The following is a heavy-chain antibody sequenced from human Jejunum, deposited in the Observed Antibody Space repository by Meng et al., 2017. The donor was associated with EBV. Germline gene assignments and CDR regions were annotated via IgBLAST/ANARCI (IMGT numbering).Heavy chain of an antibody. CDR3: VGEIVAPYSFDQ. Sequence: QVQLVTSGAEVKKPGASVKLSRKTTGYTFIDYHVHWVRQAPGQGLEWMGILNPNNGATSYAQRIRGRVTMTRDTSTSTVYMELSSLRSEDTALYYCVGEIVAPYSFDQWGQGTLVTVSS. CDR1: GYTFIDYH. J-gene: IGHJ4*02. D-gene: IGHD5-12*01. V-gene: IGHV1-46*01. CDR2: LNPNNGAT.